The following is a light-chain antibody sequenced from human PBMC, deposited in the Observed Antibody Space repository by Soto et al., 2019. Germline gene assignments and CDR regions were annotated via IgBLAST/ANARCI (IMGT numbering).Light chain of an antibody. J-gene: IGKJ4*01. CDR2: GAS. CDR1: QSVSSN. V-gene: IGKV3-15*01. CDR3: QQYYNWPPEFT. Sequence: EIVMTQSPATLSVSPGERATLSCRASQSVSSNLAWYQQKPGQAPRLLIYGASTRATGIPARFSGSGSGTEFTLTVSSLQSEDFAVFYCQQYYNWPPEFTFGGGTKVEIK.